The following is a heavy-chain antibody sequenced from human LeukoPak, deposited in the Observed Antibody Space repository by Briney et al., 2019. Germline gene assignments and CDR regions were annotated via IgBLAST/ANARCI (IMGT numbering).Heavy chain of an antibody. D-gene: IGHD6-19*01. CDR2: INSDGSST. CDR1: GFTFSSYW. Sequence: PGRSLRLSCAASGFTFSSYWMPWVRQAPGKGLVWVSRINSDGSSTSYADSVKGRFTISRGNAKNTLYLQMSSLRAEDTAVYYCARIAVAGVNFDYWGQGTLVTVSS. CDR3: ARIAVAGVNFDY. V-gene: IGHV3-74*01. J-gene: IGHJ4*02.